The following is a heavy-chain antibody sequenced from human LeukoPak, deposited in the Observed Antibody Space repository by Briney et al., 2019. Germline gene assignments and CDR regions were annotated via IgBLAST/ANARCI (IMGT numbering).Heavy chain of an antibody. J-gene: IGHJ5*02. CDR3: ARDSRSSNWYTNWFDP. CDR1: GGSVSSGSHY. V-gene: IGHV4-61*01. D-gene: IGHD6-13*01. CDR2: IYYSEST. Sequence: SETLSLTCTVSGGSVSSGSHYWSWIRQPPGKGLEWIGYIYYSESTNYNPSLRSRVTISVDTSKNQFSLQLNSVTAADTAVYYCARDSRSSNWYTNWFDPWGQGTLVTVSS.